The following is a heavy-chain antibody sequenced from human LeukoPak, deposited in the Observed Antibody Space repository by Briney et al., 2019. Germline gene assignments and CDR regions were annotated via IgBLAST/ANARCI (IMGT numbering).Heavy chain of an antibody. CDR2: IRQDGREI. V-gene: IGHV3-7*01. D-gene: IGHD1-26*01. J-gene: IGHJ2*01. CDR1: GFVFSRNW. Sequence: GESLRLSCEASGFVFSRNWMTWVRQAPGKGLEWVANIRQDGREIYYVDSVKGRFTISRDNAKGSMYLQMNSLRAEDTAVYYCASGGVVGPSTYWFYDLWGRGTRVTVSS. CDR3: ASGGVVGPSTYWFYDL.